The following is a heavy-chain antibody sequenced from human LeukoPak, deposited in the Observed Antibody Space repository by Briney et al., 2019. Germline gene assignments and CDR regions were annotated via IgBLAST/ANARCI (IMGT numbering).Heavy chain of an antibody. J-gene: IGHJ4*01. CDR2: ISHTGNT. V-gene: IGHV4-59*08. Sequence: PSETLSLTCTVSGVSLINYQGSWIRRPPGKGLEWIGYISHTGNTNYNPSLKSRLTISIDTSMSQFSLRLTSETAADTAVYYCARHYCTGGNGYGLGAYWGHGTLVAV. CDR3: ARHYCTGGNGYGLGAY. CDR1: GVSLINYQ. D-gene: IGHD2-8*02.